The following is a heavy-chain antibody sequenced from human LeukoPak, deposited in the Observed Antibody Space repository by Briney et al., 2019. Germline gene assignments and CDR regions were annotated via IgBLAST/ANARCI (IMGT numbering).Heavy chain of an antibody. CDR2: LNHSGST. CDR1: GGSFSGYY. D-gene: IGHD3-10*01. CDR3: ARYRVTMVRGVIPALRFDP. J-gene: IGHJ5*02. V-gene: IGHV4-34*01. Sequence: SETLSLTCAVYGGSFSGYYWSWIRQPPGKGLEWIGELNHSGSTNYNPSLKSRVTISLDTSKNQFSLKLSSVTAADTAVYYCARYRVTMVRGVIPALRFDPWGHRTLLTVSS.